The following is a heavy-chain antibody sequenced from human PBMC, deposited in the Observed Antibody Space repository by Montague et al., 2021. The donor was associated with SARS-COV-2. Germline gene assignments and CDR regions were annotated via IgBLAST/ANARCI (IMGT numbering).Heavy chain of an antibody. CDR1: GVSITSTNW. J-gene: IGHJ5*02. CDR2: IYYSGST. Sequence: SETLSLTCAVSGVSITSTNWWSLVRQPPGKGLEWIGYIYYSGSTNYNPSLKSRVTISVDTSENQFSLKLSSVTAADTAAYYCARHGCSSGRHRCGFDPWGQGTLVTVSS. V-gene: IGHV4-4*02. CDR3: ARHGCSSGRHRCGFDP. D-gene: IGHD6-19*01.